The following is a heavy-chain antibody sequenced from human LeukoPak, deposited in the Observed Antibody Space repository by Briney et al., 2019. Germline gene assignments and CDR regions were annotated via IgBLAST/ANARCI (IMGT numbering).Heavy chain of an antibody. Sequence: KSSETLSLTCTVSGGSISSGDYYWSWIRQPPGKGLEWIGYIYYSGSTYYNPSLKSRVTISVDTSKNQFSLKLSPVTAADTAVYYCARVSIRASRGCSDDDFDIWGQGTMVTVSS. D-gene: IGHD3-22*01. V-gene: IGHV4-30-4*01. CDR1: GGSISSGDYY. J-gene: IGHJ3*02. CDR3: ARVSIRASRGCSDDDFDI. CDR2: IYYSGST.